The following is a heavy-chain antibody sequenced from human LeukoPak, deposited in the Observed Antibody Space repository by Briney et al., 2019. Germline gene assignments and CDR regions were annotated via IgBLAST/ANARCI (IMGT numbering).Heavy chain of an antibody. V-gene: IGHV3-48*01. Sequence: GGSLRLSCAASGFTFSSYSMNWVRQAPGKGLEWVSYISSSSSTIYYADSVKGRFTISRDNAKNSLYLQMNSLRAEDTAVYYCARDLGMEFGESNYYYYMDVWGKGTTVTVSS. CDR3: ARDLGMEFGESNYYYYMDV. J-gene: IGHJ6*03. CDR1: GFTFSSYS. CDR2: ISSSSSTI. D-gene: IGHD3-10*01.